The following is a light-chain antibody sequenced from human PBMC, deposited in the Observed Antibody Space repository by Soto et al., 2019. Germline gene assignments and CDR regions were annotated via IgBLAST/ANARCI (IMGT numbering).Light chain of an antibody. CDR3: QQSNRYPRT. CDR2: AAS. Sequence: IQLTQSPSSLSASVGDRVTITCRASQGISSYLAWYQQKPGKAPKLLIYAASTLQSGVPSRFSGSGSGTDFARTISSLQPEDFATYYCQQSNRYPRTFGPGTKVDFK. CDR1: QGISSY. V-gene: IGKV1-9*01. J-gene: IGKJ3*01.